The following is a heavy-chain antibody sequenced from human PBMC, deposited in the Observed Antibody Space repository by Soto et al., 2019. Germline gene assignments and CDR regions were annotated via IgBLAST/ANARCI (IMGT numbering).Heavy chain of an antibody. CDR1: GFTFTRYS. V-gene: IGHV3-21*06. CDR3: ARESEDLTSNFDY. CDR2: ISSTNNYI. Sequence: EVQLVESGGGLVKPGGSLRLSCAASGFTFTRYSMNWVRKATGKGLEWVSSISSTNNYIYYGDSMKGRFTISRDNAKNSLYLEMNSLRAEDTAVYYFARESEDLTSNFDYWGQGTLVTVSS. J-gene: IGHJ4*02.